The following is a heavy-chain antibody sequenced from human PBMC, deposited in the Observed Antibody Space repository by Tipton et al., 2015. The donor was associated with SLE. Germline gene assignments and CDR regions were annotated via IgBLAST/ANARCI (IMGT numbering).Heavy chain of an antibody. Sequence: TLSLTCTVSGGSISSYYWSWIRQPPGKGLEWIGYIYYSGSTNYNPSLKSRVTISVDTSKNQFPLKLSSVTAADTAVYYCARDVPSGDFWSGYLSGNYYYGMDVWGQGTTVTVSS. V-gene: IGHV4-59*01. D-gene: IGHD3-3*01. J-gene: IGHJ6*02. CDR2: IYYSGST. CDR3: ARDVPSGDFWSGYLSGNYYYGMDV. CDR1: GGSISSYY.